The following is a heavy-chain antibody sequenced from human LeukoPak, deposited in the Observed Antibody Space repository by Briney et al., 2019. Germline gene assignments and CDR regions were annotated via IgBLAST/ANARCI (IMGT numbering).Heavy chain of an antibody. CDR1: GFTVSSNY. CDR2: IYSGGST. V-gene: IGHV3-53*01. D-gene: IGHD3-10*01. J-gene: IGHJ6*02. Sequence: PGGSLRLSCAASGFTVSSNYTSWVRQAPGKGLEWVSVIYSGGSTYYADSVKGRFTISRDNSKNTLYLQMNSLRAEDTAVYYCARVKVWGTMVRGAHYYYYGMDVWGQGTTVTVSS. CDR3: ARVKVWGTMVRGAHYYYYGMDV.